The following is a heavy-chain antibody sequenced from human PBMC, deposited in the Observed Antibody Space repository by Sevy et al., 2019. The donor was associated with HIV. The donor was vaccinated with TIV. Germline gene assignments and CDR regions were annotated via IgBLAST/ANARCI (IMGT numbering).Heavy chain of an antibody. Sequence: GGSLRLSCAASGFSFSSYDMHWVRQAPGMGLEWVAVIRYDGSNKHYGDSVKGRFTISRDNSKNALYLQTSSLRAEDTVVYYGAREKVDTSMSFVEYYGMDVWGQGTTVTVSS. D-gene: IGHD5-18*01. CDR3: AREKVDTSMSFVEYYGMDV. J-gene: IGHJ6*02. CDR1: GFSFSSYD. CDR2: IRYDGSNK. V-gene: IGHV3-33*01.